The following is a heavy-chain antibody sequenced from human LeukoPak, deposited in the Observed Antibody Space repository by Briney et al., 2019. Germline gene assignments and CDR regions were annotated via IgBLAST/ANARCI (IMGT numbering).Heavy chain of an antibody. CDR2: INHNGNVN. V-gene: IGHV3-7*03. CDR3: ARGGGLDV. J-gene: IGHJ6*02. CDR1: GFTLSDYS. Sequence: GGSLRLSCAASGFTLSDYSVNWARQAPGKGLEWVASINHNGNVNYYVDSVKGRFTISRDNAKNSLYLQMSNLRAEDTAVYFCARGGGLDVWGQGATVTVSS. D-gene: IGHD3-16*01.